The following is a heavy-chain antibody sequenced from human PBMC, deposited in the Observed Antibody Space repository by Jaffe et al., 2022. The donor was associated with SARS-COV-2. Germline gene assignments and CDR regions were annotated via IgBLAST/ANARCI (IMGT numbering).Heavy chain of an antibody. D-gene: IGHD4-17*01. V-gene: IGHV4-39*01. Sequence: QLQLQESGPGLVKPSETLSLTCTVSGGSISSSSYYWGWIRQPPGKGLEWIGSIYYSGSTYYNPSLKSRVTISVDTSKNQFSLKLSSVTAADTAVYYCARHGDYGDSDRTYYFDYWGQGTLVTVSS. CDR2: IYYSGST. J-gene: IGHJ4*02. CDR3: ARHGDYGDSDRTYYFDY. CDR1: GGSISSSSYY.